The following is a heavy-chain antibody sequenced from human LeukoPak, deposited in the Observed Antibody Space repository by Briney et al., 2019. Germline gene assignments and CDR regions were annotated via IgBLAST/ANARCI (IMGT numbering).Heavy chain of an antibody. V-gene: IGHV4-31*03. CDR2: IYYSGST. Sequence: PSETLSLTCTVSGGSISSGGYYWSWIRQHPGKGLEWIGYIYYSGSTYYNPSLKSRVTISVDTSKNQFSLKLSSVTAADTAVYYCAMITMVRGVGFWFDPWGQGTLVTVPS. J-gene: IGHJ5*02. D-gene: IGHD3-10*01. CDR1: GGSISSGGYY. CDR3: AMITMVRGVGFWFDP.